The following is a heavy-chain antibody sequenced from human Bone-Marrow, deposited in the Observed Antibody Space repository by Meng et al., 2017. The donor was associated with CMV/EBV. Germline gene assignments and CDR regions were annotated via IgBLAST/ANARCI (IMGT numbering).Heavy chain of an antibody. Sequence: GESLKMSCAASGFTFSGSYMSWIRQAPGKGLEWIAYTDFSGDVKYHADSVRGRFTISRDNAKKSLYLEMNSLRAEDTAVYYCARGVVDTAMVYAPSIGDNWFDPWGQGTLVTVSS. V-gene: IGHV3-11*04. J-gene: IGHJ5*02. CDR3: ARGVVDTAMVYAPSIGDNWFDP. CDR1: GFTFSGSY. D-gene: IGHD5-18*01. CDR2: TDFSGDVK.